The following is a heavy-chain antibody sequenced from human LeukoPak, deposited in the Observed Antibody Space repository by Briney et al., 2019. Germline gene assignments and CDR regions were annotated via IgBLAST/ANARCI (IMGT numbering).Heavy chain of an antibody. CDR3: ARDRTIVDAFDI. Sequence: SETLSLTCAVYGGSFSGYYWTLIRQPPGKGLEWIGEINHSGSTNYNPSLKSRVTMSVDTSKNQFSLKLSSVTAADTAVYYCARDRTIVDAFDIWGQGTMVTVSS. CDR1: GGSFSGYY. V-gene: IGHV4-34*10. J-gene: IGHJ3*02. D-gene: IGHD3-22*01. CDR2: INHSGST.